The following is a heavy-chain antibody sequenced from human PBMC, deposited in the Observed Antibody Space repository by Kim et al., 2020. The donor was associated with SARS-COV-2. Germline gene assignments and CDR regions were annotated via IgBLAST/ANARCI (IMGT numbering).Heavy chain of an antibody. CDR3: ARVGDSSSWYRVGGYIDY. J-gene: IGHJ4*02. D-gene: IGHD6-13*01. Sequence: SETLSLTCTVSGGSISSYYWSWIRQPPGKGLEWIGYIYYSGSTNYNPSLKSRVTISVDTSKNQFSLKLSSVTAADTAVYYCARVGDSSSWYRVGGYIDYWGQGTLVTVSS. V-gene: IGHV4-59*01. CDR1: GGSISSYY. CDR2: IYYSGST.